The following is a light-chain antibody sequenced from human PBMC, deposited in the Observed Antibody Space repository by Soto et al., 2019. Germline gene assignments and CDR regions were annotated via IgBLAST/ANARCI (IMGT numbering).Light chain of an antibody. J-gene: IGKJ1*01. CDR3: QQYNSYSWT. CDR1: QNINYW. V-gene: IGKV1-5*01. CDR2: DAS. Sequence: DIQMTQSPSTLSASAGDRVTITCRASQNINYWLAWYQQKPGKAPNLLIYDASTLESGVPSRFSGSGSGTEFTLTISSLQPDDFATYYCQQYNSYSWTFGQGTKVDIK.